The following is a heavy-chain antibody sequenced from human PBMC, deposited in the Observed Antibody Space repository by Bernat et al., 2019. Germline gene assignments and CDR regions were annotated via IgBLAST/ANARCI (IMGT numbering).Heavy chain of an antibody. CDR3: ARADHGAAVSCTYSYDY. V-gene: IGHV1-2*04. J-gene: IGHJ4*02. CDR2: INPNSGDT. CDR1: GYTFTAYY. Sequence: QVQLVQSGAEVKKPGASVKVSCKASGYTFTAYYLHWVRQAPGQGPEWMGWINPNSGDTNYAQKFQGWVIITRDTSITTAYLELTRLRSDDAAVYYCARADHGAAVSCTYSYDYWGQGTLVTVSS. D-gene: IGHD6-19*01.